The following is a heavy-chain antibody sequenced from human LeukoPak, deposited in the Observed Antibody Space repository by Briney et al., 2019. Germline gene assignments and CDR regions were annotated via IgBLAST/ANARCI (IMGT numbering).Heavy chain of an antibody. Sequence: GGSLRLSCAASGFTFSSYEMNWVRQAPRKGLEWVSYISSSGSTIYYADSVKGRFTISRDNAKNSLYLQMNSLRAEDTAVYYCARDYAFGATYYYYYGMDVWGQGTTVTVSS. D-gene: IGHD3-16*01. CDR2: ISSSGSTI. J-gene: IGHJ6*02. V-gene: IGHV3-48*03. CDR1: GFTFSSYE. CDR3: ARDYAFGATYYYYYGMDV.